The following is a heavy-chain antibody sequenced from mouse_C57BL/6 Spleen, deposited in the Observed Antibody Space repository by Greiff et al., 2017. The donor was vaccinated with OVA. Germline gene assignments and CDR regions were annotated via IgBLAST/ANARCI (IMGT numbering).Heavy chain of an antibody. D-gene: IGHD1-1*01. Sequence: VQLVESGAELVKPGASVKMSCKASGYTFTTYPIEWMKQNHGKSLEWIGNFHPYNDDTKYNEKFKGKATLTVEKSSSTVYLELSRLTSDVSAVYYCARGYYGSSPHYFDYWGQGTTLTVSS. J-gene: IGHJ2*01. CDR2: FHPYNDDT. V-gene: IGHV1-47*01. CDR3: ARGYYGSSPHYFDY. CDR1: GYTFTTYP.